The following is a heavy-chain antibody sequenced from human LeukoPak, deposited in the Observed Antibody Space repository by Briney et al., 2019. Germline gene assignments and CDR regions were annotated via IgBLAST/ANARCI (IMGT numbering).Heavy chain of an antibody. CDR1: GGTFSSYA. CDR3: ARVTMVRGVIRWEPYYFDY. J-gene: IGHJ4*02. Sequence: ASVKVSCKASGGTFSSYAISWVRQAPGQGLEWMGWINPNSGGTNYAQKFQGWVTMTRNTSISTAYMELSSLRSEDTAVYYCARVTMVRGVIRWEPYYFDYWGQGTLVTVSS. D-gene: IGHD3-10*01. V-gene: IGHV1-8*02. CDR2: INPNSGGT.